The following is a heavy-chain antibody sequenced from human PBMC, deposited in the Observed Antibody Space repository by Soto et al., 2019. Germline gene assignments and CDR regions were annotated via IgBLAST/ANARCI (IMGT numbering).Heavy chain of an antibody. J-gene: IGHJ4*02. CDR3: ARFSSFYPYYFDY. D-gene: IGHD6-13*01. CDR1: GYTFTSYG. CDR2: SSTYNGNT. V-gene: IGHV1-18*01. Sequence: QVHLVQSGVEVKKPGASVKVSCKAAGYTFTSYGIGWVRQAPGQGLEWMGWSSTYNGNTNYAQKVQDRVTMTTATSTNTAYMELRYLRSDDTAVYYCARFSSFYPYYFDYWGQGTLVTVSS.